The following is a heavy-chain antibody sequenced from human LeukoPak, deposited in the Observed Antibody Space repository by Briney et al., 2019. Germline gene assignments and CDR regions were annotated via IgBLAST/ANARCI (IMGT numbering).Heavy chain of an antibody. Sequence: GESLKISCEAPGYRFTKECIAWVRQMPGKGPEWMGIIYPGDSETRYSPSFQGQVTISADESINTAYLQWSSLKASDTAMHYCARPFDGNGRIDSWGQGTLVTVSS. D-gene: IGHD2-8*01. CDR1: GYRFTKEC. J-gene: IGHJ4*02. CDR2: IYPGDSET. V-gene: IGHV5-51*01. CDR3: ARPFDGNGRIDS.